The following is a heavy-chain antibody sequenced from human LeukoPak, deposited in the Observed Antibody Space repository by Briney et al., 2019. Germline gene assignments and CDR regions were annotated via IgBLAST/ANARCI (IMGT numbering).Heavy chain of an antibody. CDR1: GFTFSTYA. CDR3: AKASGGGNPLDAFDI. J-gene: IGHJ3*02. Sequence: PGGSLRLSCAASGFTFSTYAMNWIRQAPGKGLEWVSAISGSGGSTYYADSVKGRFTISRDNSKNTLYLQMNSLRAEDTAVYYCAKASGGGNPLDAFDIWGQGTMVTVSS. V-gene: IGHV3-23*01. D-gene: IGHD4-23*01. CDR2: ISGSGGST.